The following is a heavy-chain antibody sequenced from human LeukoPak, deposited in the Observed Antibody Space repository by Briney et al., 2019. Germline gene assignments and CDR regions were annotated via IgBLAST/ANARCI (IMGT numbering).Heavy chain of an antibody. D-gene: IGHD3-10*02. CDR2: ISSSCSTI. CDR1: GFTFSSYE. Sequence: GGSLRLSCAASGFTFSSYEMNWLRQAPGKGLEGVSYISSSCSTIYYADSVKGRFTISRDNAKNSLYLQMNSLRAEDTAVYYCAELGITMIGGVWGKGTTVTISS. CDR3: AELGITMIGGV. J-gene: IGHJ6*04. V-gene: IGHV3-48*03.